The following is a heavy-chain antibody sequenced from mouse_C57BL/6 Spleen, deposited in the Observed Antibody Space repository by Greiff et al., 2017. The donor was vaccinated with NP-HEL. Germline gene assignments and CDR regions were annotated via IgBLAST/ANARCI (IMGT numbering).Heavy chain of an antibody. CDR2: ISSGSSTI. D-gene: IGHD2-12*01. CDR1: GFTFSDYG. V-gene: IGHV5-17*01. Sequence: EVNVVESGGGLVKPGGSLKLSCAASGFTFSDYGMHWVRQAPEKGLEWVAYISSGSSTIYYADTVKGRFTISRDNAKNTLFLQMTSLRSEDTAMYYCAREGATYYSPFAYWGQGTLVTVSA. J-gene: IGHJ3*01. CDR3: AREGATYYSPFAY.